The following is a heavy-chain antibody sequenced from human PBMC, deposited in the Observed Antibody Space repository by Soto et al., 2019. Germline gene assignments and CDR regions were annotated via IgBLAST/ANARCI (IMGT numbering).Heavy chain of an antibody. CDR3: AHRLGIQAPGYYMDV. J-gene: IGHJ6*03. CDR2: IYWDDDK. Sequence: SGPTLVNPTQTLTLTCTFSGFSLSTSGVGVDWVRQPPGKALEWLALIYWDDDKRYSPSLKSRLTITKDTSKNQVVLTMTNMDPVDTATYYCAHRLGIQAPGYYMDVWGKGTTVTVSS. D-gene: IGHD2-21*01. V-gene: IGHV2-5*02. CDR1: GFSLSTSGVG.